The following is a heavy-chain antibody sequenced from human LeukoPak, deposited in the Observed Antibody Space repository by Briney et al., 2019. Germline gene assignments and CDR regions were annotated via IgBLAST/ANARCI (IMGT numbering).Heavy chain of an antibody. CDR2: IYYSGST. CDR3: ARDRTVAGAEYFQH. D-gene: IGHD6-19*01. V-gene: IGHV4-39*07. Sequence: KPSETLSLTCTVSGGSISSSSYYWGWIRQPPGKGLEWIGSIYYSGSTYYNPSLKSRVTISVDTSKNQFSLKLSSVTAADTAVYYCARDRTVAGAEYFQHWGQGTLVTVSS. J-gene: IGHJ1*01. CDR1: GGSISSSSYY.